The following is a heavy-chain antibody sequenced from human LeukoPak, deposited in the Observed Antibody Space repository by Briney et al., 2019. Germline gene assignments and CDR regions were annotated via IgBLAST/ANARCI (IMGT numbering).Heavy chain of an antibody. CDR3: ATYSRNNGREFHY. V-gene: IGHV3-33*03. CDR1: GFTSNDYG. D-gene: IGHD6-13*01. J-gene: IGHJ1*01. Sequence: GRSLRLSCAASGFTSNDYGMHWVRQAPGKGLEWVAVIWYDGSNEYYADSVKGRFTISRDNGKNSAYLQMNSLRVEDTAVYYCATYSRNNGREFHYWGQGTLVSVSP. CDR2: IWYDGSNE.